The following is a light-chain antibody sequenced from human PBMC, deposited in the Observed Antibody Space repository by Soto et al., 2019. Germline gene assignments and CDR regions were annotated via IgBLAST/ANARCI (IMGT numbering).Light chain of an antibody. CDR1: DIGSKR. Sequence: SYVLAQPPSVSVAPGKTASITCGGNDIGSKRVLWYQQKAGQAPVLVIYYDRYRPSGIPERFSGSNSGNTATLTISRVEAGDEADYYCQVWDTTRDQGVFGGGTQLTVL. CDR2: YDR. J-gene: IGLJ2*01. V-gene: IGLV3-21*04. CDR3: QVWDTTRDQGV.